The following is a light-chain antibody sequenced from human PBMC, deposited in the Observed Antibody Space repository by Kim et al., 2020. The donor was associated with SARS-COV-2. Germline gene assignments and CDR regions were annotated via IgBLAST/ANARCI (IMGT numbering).Light chain of an antibody. CDR2: SNN. V-gene: IGLV1-47*02. Sequence: QRVTISCSGSSSNIGSNYVYWYQQLPGTAPKLLIYSNNQRPSGVPDRFSGSKSGTSASLAISGLRSEDEADYYCAAWDDSLSGHVVFGGGTKVTVL. J-gene: IGLJ2*01. CDR3: AAWDDSLSGHVV. CDR1: SSNIGSNY.